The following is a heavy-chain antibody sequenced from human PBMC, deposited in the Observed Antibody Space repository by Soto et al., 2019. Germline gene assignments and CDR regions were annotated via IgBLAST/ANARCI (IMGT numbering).Heavy chain of an antibody. D-gene: IGHD2-2*02. V-gene: IGHV5-51*01. CDR1: GYSFTSYW. CDR2: IYPGDSDT. Sequence: GESLKISCKGSGYSFTSYWIGWVRQMPGKGLEWMGIIYPGDSDTRYSPSFQGQVTISADKSISTAYLQWSSLKASDTAMYYCAGSSILPPTGQYCSSTSCYKAFDIWGQGTMVTVSS. J-gene: IGHJ3*02. CDR3: AGSSILPPTGQYCSSTSCYKAFDI.